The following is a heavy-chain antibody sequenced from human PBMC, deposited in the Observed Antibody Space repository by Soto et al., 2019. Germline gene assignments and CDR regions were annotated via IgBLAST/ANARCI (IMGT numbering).Heavy chain of an antibody. Sequence: DEQVVESGGGLVQPGGSLRLSCTASGFTFSNYWKHWVRQASGKGLVWVSRIKGDGSITNYADSVRGRFSISRDNAKNTVYLQMDSLRAEDTAVYYCARGASGRYYRDVWGKGTTVTVS. J-gene: IGHJ6*03. V-gene: IGHV3-74*01. CDR3: ARGASGRYYRDV. CDR2: IKGDGSIT. CDR1: GFTFSNYW. D-gene: IGHD3-10*01.